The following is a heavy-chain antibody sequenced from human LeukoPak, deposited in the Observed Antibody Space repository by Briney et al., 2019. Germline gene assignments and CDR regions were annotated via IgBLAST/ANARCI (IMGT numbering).Heavy chain of an antibody. J-gene: IGHJ5*02. Sequence: GASVKVSCKASGGTFSSYAISWVRQAPGQGLEWMGRIIPILGIANYAQKFQGRVTITADKSTSTAYMELSSLRSEDTAVYYCARDGLELIEDSFDPWGQGTLVTVSS. CDR2: IIPILGIA. V-gene: IGHV1-69*04. CDR3: ARDGLELIEDSFDP. D-gene: IGHD1-7*01. CDR1: GGTFSSYA.